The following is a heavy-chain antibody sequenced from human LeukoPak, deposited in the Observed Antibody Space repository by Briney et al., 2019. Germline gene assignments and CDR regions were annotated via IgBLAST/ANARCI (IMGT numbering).Heavy chain of an antibody. D-gene: IGHD6-19*01. CDR3: AGATGSSSGWYGWGAFDI. J-gene: IGHJ3*02. V-gene: IGHV3-64*01. CDR1: GFTFSSYA. CDR2: ISSNGGST. Sequence: GGSLRLSCAASGFTFSSYAMHWVRQAPGKGLEYVSAISSNGGSTYYANSVKGRFTISRDNSKNTLYLQMGSLRAEDMAVYYCAGATGSSSGWYGWGAFDIWGQGTMVTVSS.